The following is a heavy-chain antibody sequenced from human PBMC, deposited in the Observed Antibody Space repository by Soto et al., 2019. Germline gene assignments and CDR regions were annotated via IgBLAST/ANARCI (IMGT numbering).Heavy chain of an antibody. D-gene: IGHD3-22*01. CDR3: TAGYYYDSSGYFPDAFDI. CDR1: GFTFSNAW. Sequence: GSLRLSCAASGFTFSNAWMSWVRQAPGKGLEWVGRIKSKTDGGTTDYAAPVKGRFTISRDDSKNTLYLQMNSLKTEDTAVYYCTAGYYYDSSGYFPDAFDIWGQGTMVTVSS. V-gene: IGHV3-15*01. CDR2: IKSKTDGGTT. J-gene: IGHJ3*02.